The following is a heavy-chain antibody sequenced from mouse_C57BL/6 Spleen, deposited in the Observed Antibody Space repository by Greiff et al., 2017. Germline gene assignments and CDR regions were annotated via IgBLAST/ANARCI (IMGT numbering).Heavy chain of an antibody. CDR3: TRTDYDSLFDY. J-gene: IGHJ2*01. CDR2: IRNKANNHAT. Sequence: EVKLMESGGGLVQPGGSMKLSCAASGFTFSDAWMDWVRQSPEKGLEWVAEIRNKANNHATYYAESVKGRFTIARDDSKSSVYLQMNSLRAEDTGIYCWTRTDYDSLFDYWGQGTTLTVSS. D-gene: IGHD2-4*01. CDR1: GFTFSDAW. V-gene: IGHV6-6*01.